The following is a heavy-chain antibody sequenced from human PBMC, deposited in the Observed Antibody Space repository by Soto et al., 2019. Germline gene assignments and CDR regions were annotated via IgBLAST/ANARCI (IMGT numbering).Heavy chain of an antibody. D-gene: IGHD4-17*01. Sequence: QVQLVESGGGVVQPGRSLRLSCAASGFTFSSYGMHWVRQAPGKGLEWVAVISYDGSNKYYADSVKGRFTISRDNSKNTLYLQMNSLRAEDTAVYYCAKAWRNHDYGDYYDYYYYYGMDVWGQGTTVTVSS. CDR1: GFTFSSYG. V-gene: IGHV3-30*18. CDR3: AKAWRNHDYGDYYDYYYYYGMDV. J-gene: IGHJ6*02. CDR2: ISYDGSNK.